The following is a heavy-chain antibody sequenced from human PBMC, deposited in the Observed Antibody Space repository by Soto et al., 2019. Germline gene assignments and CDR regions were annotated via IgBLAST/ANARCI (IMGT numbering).Heavy chain of an antibody. Sequence: SVKVSCKASGGTFSSYAISWVLQAPGQGLEWMGGIIPIFGTANYAQKFQGRVTITADESTSTAYMELSSLRSEDTAVYYCARGGAAAGTYYYYYGMDVWGQGTTVTVSS. J-gene: IGHJ6*02. D-gene: IGHD6-13*01. CDR3: ARGGAAAGTYYYYYGMDV. V-gene: IGHV1-69*13. CDR1: GGTFSSYA. CDR2: IIPIFGTA.